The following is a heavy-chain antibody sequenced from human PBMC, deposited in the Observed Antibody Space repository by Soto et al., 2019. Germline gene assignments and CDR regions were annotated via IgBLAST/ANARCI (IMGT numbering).Heavy chain of an antibody. J-gene: IGHJ6*02. D-gene: IGHD3-16*01. V-gene: IGHV1-69*08. CDR1: GTIFSSYT. Sequence: QVQLVQSGAEVKKPGSSVRVSCKASGTIFSSYTISWVRQAPGQGLEWMGRIIPILGETNSAQKFQGRVTLTADKSTNTAYMELNSLRLEDTALYYCARGLGGRMDDWGQGTTVPVSS. CDR3: ARGLGGRMDD. CDR2: IIPILGET.